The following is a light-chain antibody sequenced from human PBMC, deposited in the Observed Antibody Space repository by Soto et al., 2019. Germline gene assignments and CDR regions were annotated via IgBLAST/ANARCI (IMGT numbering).Light chain of an antibody. CDR2: DXS. V-gene: IGKV1-17*01. CDR1: RDVATD. Sequence: TQMTQSPWSLSASVGEKIIINXRASRDVATDVRWYQQKPGXAPKXXXSDXSNLYTGGPSRLSGSGSGTEFTLTISSLQPDDFANYYCQQYNSDFRTFGQGTKVDIK. J-gene: IGKJ1*01. CDR3: QQYNSDFRT.